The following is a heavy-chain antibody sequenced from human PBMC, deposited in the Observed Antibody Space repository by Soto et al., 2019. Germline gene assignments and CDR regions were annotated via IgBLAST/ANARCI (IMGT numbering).Heavy chain of an antibody. CDR2: INAGSGNT. CDR1: GYTFSAYT. J-gene: IGHJ3*02. CDR3: ARNRGTLGQRANGALDI. D-gene: IGHD3-16*01. Sequence: VASVKVSCKATGYTFSAYTMNWVRQAPGQSLEWMGWINAGSGNTKYSQNFQGRVSITRDTSASTVYMELTGLTSEDTAVYYCARNRGTLGQRANGALDIWGQGTRVTVAS. V-gene: IGHV1-3*01.